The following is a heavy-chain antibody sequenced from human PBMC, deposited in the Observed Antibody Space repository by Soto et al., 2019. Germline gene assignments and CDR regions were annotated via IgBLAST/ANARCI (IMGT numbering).Heavy chain of an antibody. CDR2: IYPGDSDT. V-gene: IGHV5-51*01. D-gene: IGHD3-9*01. Sequence: PGESLKISCKGSGYSFTSYWIGWVRQMPGKGLGWMGIIYPGDSDTRYSPSFQGQVTISADKSISTAYLQWSSLKASDTAMYYCARHLSTTYYDILTGYGGMDVWGQGTTVTVSS. CDR1: GYSFTSYW. J-gene: IGHJ6*02. CDR3: ARHLSTTYYDILTGYGGMDV.